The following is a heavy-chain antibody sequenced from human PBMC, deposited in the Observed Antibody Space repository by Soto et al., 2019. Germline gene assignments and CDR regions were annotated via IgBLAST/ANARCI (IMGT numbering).Heavy chain of an antibody. Sequence: ASVKVSCKASGYTFTGYYIHWVRRARGQGLEWMGWINPNSGGTNYAQKFQGRVTMTRDTSISTAYMELSRLRSADTAVYYCARDLRHGDEHLLASHWGQGTLVTVSS. CDR1: GYTFTGYY. D-gene: IGHD3-10*01. CDR3: ARDLRHGDEHLLASH. J-gene: IGHJ1*01. V-gene: IGHV1-2*02. CDR2: INPNSGGT.